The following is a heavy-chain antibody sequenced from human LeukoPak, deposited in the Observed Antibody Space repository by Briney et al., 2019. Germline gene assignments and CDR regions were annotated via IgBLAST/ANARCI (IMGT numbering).Heavy chain of an antibody. D-gene: IGHD2-8*01. CDR3: ARGSGCTNGVCYRDWFDP. CDR1: GFTFDDYA. J-gene: IGHJ5*02. CDR2: ISWNSGSI. V-gene: IGHV3-9*01. Sequence: GGSLRLSCAASGFTFDDYAMHWVRRAPGKGLEWVSGISWNSGSIGYADSVKGRFTISRDNAKNSLYLQMNSLRAEDTAVYYCARGSGCTNGVCYRDWFDPWGQGTLVTVSS.